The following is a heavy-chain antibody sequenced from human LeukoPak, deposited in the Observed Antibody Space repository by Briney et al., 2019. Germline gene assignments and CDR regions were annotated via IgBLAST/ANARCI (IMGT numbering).Heavy chain of an antibody. J-gene: IGHJ4*02. CDR1: GYTFTGYY. D-gene: IGHD1-26*01. V-gene: IGHV1-2*02. CDR3: ARDRDSGGYYPFDY. CDR2: INPNSGGT. Sequence: ASVKVSCKASGYTFTGYYMHWVHQAPGQGLEWMGWINPNSGGTNYAQKFQGRVTMTRDTSISTAYMELSRLRSDDTAVYYCARDRDSGGYYPFDYWGQGTLVTVSS.